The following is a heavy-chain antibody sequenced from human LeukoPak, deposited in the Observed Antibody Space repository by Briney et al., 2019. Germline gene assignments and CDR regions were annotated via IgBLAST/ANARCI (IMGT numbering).Heavy chain of an antibody. CDR1: GDSFGTYG. V-gene: IGHV1-69*05. J-gene: IGHJ5*02. CDR3: ARDFGSGVFDP. CDR2: FNPIFGSA. Sequence: SVKVSCKASGDSFGTYGITWVRQALGQGLEWMGGFNPIFGSAQYAQKFQGRVTITMDVSARTAYMELSSLRSEDTTIYYCARDFGSGVFDPWGQGTLVTVSS. D-gene: IGHD3-10*01.